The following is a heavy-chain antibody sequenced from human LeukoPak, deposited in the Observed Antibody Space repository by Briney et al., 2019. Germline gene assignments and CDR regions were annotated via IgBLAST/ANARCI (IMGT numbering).Heavy chain of an antibody. CDR2: IYKTGSI. Sequence: PTETLSVTCTVSGDSITSGGYYWSWIRQRPGKGLEWIGYIYKTGSIYYNPSLKSRVTMSVDTSRNQFSLKLNSVTAADTAVYYCARDVLRWGQGTLVTVSS. V-gene: IGHV4-31*03. J-gene: IGHJ4*02. CDR3: ARDVLR. CDR1: GDSITSGGYY.